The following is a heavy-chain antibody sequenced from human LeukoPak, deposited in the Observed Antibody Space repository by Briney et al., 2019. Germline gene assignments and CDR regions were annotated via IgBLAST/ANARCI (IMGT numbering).Heavy chain of an antibody. V-gene: IGHV2-5*02. J-gene: IGHJ4*02. CDR3: AHSLGGCSCGNCYTYFDY. CDR1: GFSLSTSGVG. D-gene: IGHD2-15*01. Sequence: SGHTLLNPTQTLTLTCTFSGFSLSTSGVGVGWIRQPPGKALEWLAVIYWDDDKRYSPSLKSRLTITKDTSKNQVVLTMTNIDPVETATYYRAHSLGGCSCGNCYTYFDYWGQGTLVTVSS. CDR2: IYWDDDK.